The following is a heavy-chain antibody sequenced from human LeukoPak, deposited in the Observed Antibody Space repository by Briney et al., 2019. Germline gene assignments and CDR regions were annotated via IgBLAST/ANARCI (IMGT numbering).Heavy chain of an antibody. CDR2: ISAYSGNT. Sequence: GASVNVSCKASDYTFTSYGINWVRQAPGQGLEWMGWISAYSGNTNYAQNLQGRVTMTTDTSTSTAYMELRSLRSDDTAVYYCARDSLPTRIVVVAAPYPFDPWGQGTLVTVSS. CDR3: ARDSLPTRIVVVAAPYPFDP. D-gene: IGHD2-15*01. J-gene: IGHJ5*02. CDR1: DYTFTSYG. V-gene: IGHV1-18*01.